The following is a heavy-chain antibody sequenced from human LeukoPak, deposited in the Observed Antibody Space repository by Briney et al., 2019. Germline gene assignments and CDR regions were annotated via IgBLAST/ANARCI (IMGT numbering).Heavy chain of an antibody. J-gene: IGHJ4*02. V-gene: IGHV3-74*01. CDR3: ARDNYGGNPETDY. CDR1: GFIFSSYW. CDR2: INSDGSST. D-gene: IGHD4-23*01. Sequence: GGSLRLSCAASGFIFSSYWMHWVRQAPGKGLVWVSHINSDGSSTSYADSVKGRFTISRDNAKKKLYLQMNSLRAEDTAVYYCARDNYGGNPETDYWGQGTLVTVSS.